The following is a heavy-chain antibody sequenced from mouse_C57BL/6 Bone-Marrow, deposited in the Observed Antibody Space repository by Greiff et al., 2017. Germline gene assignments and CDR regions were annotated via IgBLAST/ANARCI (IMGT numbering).Heavy chain of an antibody. CDR2: IYPSDSET. CDR1: GYTFTSYW. J-gene: IGHJ4*01. V-gene: IGHV1-61*01. CDR3: ASKAYTYYAMDY. Sequence: QVQLQQPGAELVRPGSSVKLSCKASGYTFTSYWMDWVKQRPGQGLEWIGNIYPSDSETHYNQKFKDKATLTVDKSSSTAYMQLSSLTSEDSAVYYCASKAYTYYAMDYWGQGTSVTVSS. D-gene: IGHD6-5*01.